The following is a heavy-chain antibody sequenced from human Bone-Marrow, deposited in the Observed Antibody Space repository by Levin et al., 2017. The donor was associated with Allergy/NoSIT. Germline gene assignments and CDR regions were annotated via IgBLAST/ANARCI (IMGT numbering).Heavy chain of an antibody. Sequence: NPSETLSLTCTVSGGSINNFYWSWIRQFPGEGLEWIGYINEFGSTSYNPSLKSRVSISVDTSNNQFSLKLTSLTAADTAVYYCVREKGQTSYYDTSGFEYWGQGTLVTVSS. J-gene: IGHJ4*02. V-gene: IGHV4-59*01. D-gene: IGHD3-22*01. CDR1: GGSINNFY. CDR2: INEFGST. CDR3: VREKGQTSYYDTSGFEY.